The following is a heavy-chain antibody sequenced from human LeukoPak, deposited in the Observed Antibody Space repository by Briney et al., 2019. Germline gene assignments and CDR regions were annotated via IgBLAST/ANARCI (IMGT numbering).Heavy chain of an antibody. J-gene: IGHJ4*02. CDR2: INPNSGGT. Sequence: ASVKVSCKASGYTFTGYYKHWVRQAPGQGLEWMGRINPNSGGTNYAQKFQGRVTMTRDTSISTAYMELSRLRSDDTAVYYCARAKIYYDSSGYYFYWGQGTLVTVSS. D-gene: IGHD3-22*01. V-gene: IGHV1-2*06. CDR3: ARAKIYYDSSGYYFY. CDR1: GYTFTGYY.